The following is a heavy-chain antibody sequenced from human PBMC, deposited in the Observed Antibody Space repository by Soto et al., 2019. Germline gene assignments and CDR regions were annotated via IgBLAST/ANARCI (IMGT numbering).Heavy chain of an antibody. J-gene: IGHJ5*02. CDR3: ARIMYSSSWYRRANGWFDP. V-gene: IGHV2-26*01. Sequence: MCVSWIRQPPGKALEWLARIFSNDEKYYSTSLKSRLTISKDTSKSQVVLTMTNMDPVDTATYYCARIMYSSSWYRRANGWFDPWGQGTLVSVSS. D-gene: IGHD6-13*01. CDR2: IFSNDEK. CDR1: MC.